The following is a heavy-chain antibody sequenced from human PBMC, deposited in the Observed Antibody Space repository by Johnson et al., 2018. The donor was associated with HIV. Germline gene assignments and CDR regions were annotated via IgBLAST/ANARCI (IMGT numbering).Heavy chain of an antibody. CDR2: ISGSI. CDR1: GFTFSSYA. CDR3: AKDMEFEIAAKGSAFDI. J-gene: IGHJ3*02. Sequence: VQLVESGGGLVQPGGSLRLSCAASGFTFSSYAMSWVRQAPGKGLEWVSAISGSIGYADSVKGRFTISRDNAKNSLYLQMNSLRAEDTALYYCAKDMEFEIAAKGSAFDIWGQGTMVTVSS. V-gene: IGHV3-9*01. D-gene: IGHD6-6*01.